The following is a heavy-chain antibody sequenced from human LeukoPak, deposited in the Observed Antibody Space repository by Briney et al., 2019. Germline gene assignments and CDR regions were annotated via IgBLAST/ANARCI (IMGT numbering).Heavy chain of an antibody. Sequence: PGGSLRLSCAASGFMFSSNWMSWVRLAPGKELEWVANIKEDGTETYYMDSVKGRFTISRDNSEDTLYLQMNSLRVEDTAVYYCARDPAGSGFAFDSWGQGALVTVSS. CDR3: ARDPAGSGFAFDS. D-gene: IGHD1-1*01. CDR1: GFMFSSNW. J-gene: IGHJ4*02. V-gene: IGHV3-7*01. CDR2: IKEDGTET.